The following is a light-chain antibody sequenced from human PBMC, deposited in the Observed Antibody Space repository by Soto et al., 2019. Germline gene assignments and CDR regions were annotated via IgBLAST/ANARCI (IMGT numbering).Light chain of an antibody. J-gene: IGKJ1*01. CDR1: QSISTW. CDR3: QQYNSYSPT. V-gene: IGKV1-5*03. Sequence: DIQMTQSPSTLSASVGYSFTITCRASQSISTWLAWYQQEPGKAPKLLIHKASSLQSGVPSRFSGSGSGTDFTLTISSLHPDDFATYYCQQYNSYSPTFGQGTKVDIK. CDR2: KAS.